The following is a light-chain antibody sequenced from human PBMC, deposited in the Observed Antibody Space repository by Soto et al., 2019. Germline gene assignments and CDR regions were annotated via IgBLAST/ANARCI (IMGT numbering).Light chain of an antibody. CDR1: QSVSTN. Sequence: EILMTQSPASLSVSPGERATLSCRTSQSVSTNIAWLQQRPGQAPRLLIYSASTRAADIPDRFSGSGSGTEFTLTIDSLQSEDFGVYYCQQYHARPPWTFGHGTKVDIK. CDR3: QQYHARPPWT. CDR2: SAS. V-gene: IGKV3-15*01. J-gene: IGKJ1*01.